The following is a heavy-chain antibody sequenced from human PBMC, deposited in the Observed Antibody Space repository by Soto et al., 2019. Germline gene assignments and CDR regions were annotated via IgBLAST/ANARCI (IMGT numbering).Heavy chain of an antibody. CDR2: IYYSGST. CDR3: ARRHYYGSGSYSDYYYYGMDV. CDR1: GGSISRSSYY. V-gene: IGHV4-39*01. D-gene: IGHD3-10*01. Sequence: SETLSLTFTVSGGSISRSSYYWGWIRQPPGKGLEWIGSIYYSGSTYYNPSLKSRVTISVDTSKNQFSLKLSSVTAADTAVYYCARRHYYGSGSYSDYYYYGMDVWGQGTTVTVSS. J-gene: IGHJ6*02.